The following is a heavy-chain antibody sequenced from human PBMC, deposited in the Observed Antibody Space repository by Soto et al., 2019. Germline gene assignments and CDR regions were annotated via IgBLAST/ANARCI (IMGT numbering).Heavy chain of an antibody. CDR2: ISVSGTMR. Sequence: QLVESGGGSVQPGRSLRLSCAPYGFTFSSYEMNWVRQAPGKGLEWVSYISVSGTMRFYADAVKGRFTISRDNTKKILYLQMNSLRAEDTALYYCATAGLTGTVWGQGTTVTVSS. J-gene: IGHJ6*02. D-gene: IGHD3-9*01. CDR3: ATAGLTGTV. V-gene: IGHV3-48*03. CDR1: GFTFSSYE.